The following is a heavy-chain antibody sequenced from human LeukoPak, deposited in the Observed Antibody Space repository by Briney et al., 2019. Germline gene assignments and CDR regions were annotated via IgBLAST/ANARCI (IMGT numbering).Heavy chain of an antibody. CDR3: ARDARIAAAGHFDY. Sequence: PSETLSLTCTVSGGSISSYYWSWIRQPAGKGLEWIGRIYTSGSTNYNPSLRSRVTMSVDTSKKQFPLKLTSVTAADTAVYYCARDARIAAAGHFDYWGQGTLVTVSS. CDR2: IYTSGST. CDR1: GGSISSYY. J-gene: IGHJ4*02. V-gene: IGHV4-4*07. D-gene: IGHD6-13*01.